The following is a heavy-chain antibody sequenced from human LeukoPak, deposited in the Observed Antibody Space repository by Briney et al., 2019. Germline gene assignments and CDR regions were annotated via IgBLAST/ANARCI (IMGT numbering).Heavy chain of an antibody. D-gene: IGHD3-22*01. CDR2: ISYDGSNK. CDR1: GFIFSSYA. J-gene: IGHJ4*02. CDR3: ARGGATYYYDSSGYYFDY. Sequence: GRSLRLSCAASGFIFSSYAMHWVRQAPGKGLEWVAVISYDGSNKYYADSVKGRFTISRDNSKNTLYLQMNSLRAEDTAVYYCARGGATYYYDSSGYYFDYWGQGTLVTVSS. V-gene: IGHV3-30*01.